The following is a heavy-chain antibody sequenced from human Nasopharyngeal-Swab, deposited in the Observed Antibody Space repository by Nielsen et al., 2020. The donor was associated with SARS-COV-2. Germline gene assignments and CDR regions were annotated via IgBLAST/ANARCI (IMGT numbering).Heavy chain of an antibody. CDR3: ARVRLDGYSLYAFDT. J-gene: IGHJ3*02. CDR2: INAGNGNT. Sequence: ASVKVSCKASGYTFTSYAMHWVRQAPGQRLEWMGWINAGNGNTKYSQKFQGRVTITRDTSASTAYMELSSLRSEDTAVYYCARVRLDGYSLYAFDTWGQGTMVTVSS. CDR1: GYTFTSYA. V-gene: IGHV1-3*01. D-gene: IGHD5-24*01.